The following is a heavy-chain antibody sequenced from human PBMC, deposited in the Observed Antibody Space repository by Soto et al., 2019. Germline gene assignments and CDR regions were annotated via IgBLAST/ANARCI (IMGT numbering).Heavy chain of an antibody. CDR3: ARGGSYWARRHYFDS. J-gene: IGHJ4*02. CDR2: VTPRNGDT. D-gene: IGHD2-8*02. Sequence: ASVKVSCKASGYTFTSYDINWVRQAAGQGPEWMGSVTPRNGDTAFAQKYQGRVTVTSNTSMSTVYMELSNLRSDDTAVYYCARGGSYWARRHYFDSWGQGTLVTVLL. CDR1: GYTFTSYD. V-gene: IGHV1-8*02.